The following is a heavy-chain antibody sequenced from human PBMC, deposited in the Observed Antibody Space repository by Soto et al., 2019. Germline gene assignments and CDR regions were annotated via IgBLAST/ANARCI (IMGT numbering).Heavy chain of an antibody. J-gene: IGHJ3*02. CDR2: ISGSGGST. CDR1: GFTFSSYA. D-gene: IGHD3-3*01. Sequence: EVQLSESGGGLVQPGGSLRLSCAASGFTFSSYAMSWVLQAPGKGLEWVSAISGSGGSTYYADSVKGRFTISRDNSKKTLYLQMNSLRAEDTAVYYCAKDRYYDFWSGYPVNDAFDIWGQGTMVTVSS. V-gene: IGHV3-23*01. CDR3: AKDRYYDFWSGYPVNDAFDI.